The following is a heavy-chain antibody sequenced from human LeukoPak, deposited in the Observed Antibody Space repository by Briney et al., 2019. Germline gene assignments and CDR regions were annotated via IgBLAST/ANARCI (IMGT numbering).Heavy chain of an antibody. CDR1: GGSISGYY. Sequence: PSETLSLTCTVSGGSISGYYWNWIRQPPGKGLQWIGYISYSGSTSYNPSLKSRVTISIDTSKNQFSLRLTSVSAADSAMYFCARGNWGPEYRGQGTLVTVAS. CDR3: ARGNWGPEY. V-gene: IGHV4-59*01. D-gene: IGHD7-27*01. J-gene: IGHJ4*02. CDR2: ISYSGST.